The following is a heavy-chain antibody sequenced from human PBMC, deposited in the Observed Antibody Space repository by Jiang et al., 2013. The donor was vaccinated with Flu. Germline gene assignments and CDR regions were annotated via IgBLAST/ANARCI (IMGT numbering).Heavy chain of an antibody. Sequence: LLKPSETLSLTCAVSGDSISKGYYWGWIRQSPGKGLEWIGSIYQSGSTYYNPSLKSRVTMSADTSKNLFSLKLTSVTAADTAMYYCARVRSVATVLYYFDYWGQGALVTVSS. CDR1: GDSISKGYY. J-gene: IGHJ4*02. V-gene: IGHV4-38-2*01. CDR3: ARVRSVATVLYYFDY. D-gene: IGHD5-12*01. CDR2: IYQSGST.